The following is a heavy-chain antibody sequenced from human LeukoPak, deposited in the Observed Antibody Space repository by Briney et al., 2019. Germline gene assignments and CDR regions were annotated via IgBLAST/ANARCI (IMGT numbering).Heavy chain of an antibody. V-gene: IGHV1-2*02. D-gene: IGHD3-10*01. CDR3: ARGVSGSYFSWLDP. J-gene: IGHJ5*02. CDR2: INPNSGGT. CDR1: GYTFTGYY. Sequence: ASVKVSCKASGYTFTGYYIHWVRQAPGQGLECVGWINPNSGGTNYAQKFQGRVTMTRDTSISTAYMELSRLRSDDTAVYYCARGVSGSYFSWLDPWGQGTLVTVSS.